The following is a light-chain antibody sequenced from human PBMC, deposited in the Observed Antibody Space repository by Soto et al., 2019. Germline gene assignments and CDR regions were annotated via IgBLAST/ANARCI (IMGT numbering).Light chain of an antibody. CDR1: SSDVGGYNY. CDR3: SSYTDSHSLGVE. CDR2: DVS. V-gene: IGLV2-14*03. J-gene: IGLJ2*01. Sequence: QSALTQSASVSGSPGQSITISCTGTSSDVGGYNYVSWYQQHPGKAPKLVIFDVSHRPSGVSNRFSGSKSGNTASLTISGLQAEDEADYYCSSYTDSHSLGVEFGGGTKLTVL.